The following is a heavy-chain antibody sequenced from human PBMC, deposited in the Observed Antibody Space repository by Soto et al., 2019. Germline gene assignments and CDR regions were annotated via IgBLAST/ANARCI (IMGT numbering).Heavy chain of an antibody. V-gene: IGHV2-5*01. Sequence: QITLKESGPTLVKPTQTLTLTCTFSGFSLSTSGVGVGWIRQPPEKALEWLALIYWNDDKRYSPSLKSRLTIPKDPSKNQVVLTMTNMDPVDTATYSCAHSVYQLLLEDWYFDLGGRGTLVTVSP. CDR1: GFSLSTSGVG. CDR2: IYWNDDK. CDR3: AHSVYQLLLEDWYFDL. J-gene: IGHJ2*01. D-gene: IGHD2-2*01.